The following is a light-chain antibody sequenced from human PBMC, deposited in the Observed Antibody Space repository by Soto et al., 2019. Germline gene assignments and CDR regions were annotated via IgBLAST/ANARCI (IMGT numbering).Light chain of an antibody. J-gene: IGKJ1*01. CDR2: DAS. Sequence: EVVMKQSPATLSVSPGEAATLSCRASQSFRNNLAWYQQKPGQAPRLLIYDASTRATGIPARYSGSGSGTEFNFTISSLQSEDFAVYFCQQYNKWPRTFGQGTKVDIK. CDR1: QSFRNN. V-gene: IGKV3-15*01. CDR3: QQYNKWPRT.